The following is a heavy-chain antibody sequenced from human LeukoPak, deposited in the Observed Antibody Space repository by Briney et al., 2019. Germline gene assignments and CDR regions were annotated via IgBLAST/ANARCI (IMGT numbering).Heavy chain of an antibody. CDR1: GFTFSSYA. V-gene: IGHV3-23*01. CDR2: ISCSGGST. Sequence: PGGSLRLSCAASGFTFSSYAMSWVRQAPGKGLEWVSAISCSGGSTYYADSVKGRFTISRDNSKNTLYLQMNSLRAEDTVVYYCAKDRKGVDDIVVVVAATGPSDYWGQGSLVTVSS. J-gene: IGHJ4*02. D-gene: IGHD2-15*01. CDR3: AKDRKGVDDIVVVVAATGPSDY.